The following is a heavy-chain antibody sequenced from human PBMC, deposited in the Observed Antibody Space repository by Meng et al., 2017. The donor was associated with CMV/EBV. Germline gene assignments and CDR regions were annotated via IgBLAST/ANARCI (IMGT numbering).Heavy chain of an antibody. CDR2: ISSSGSTI. CDR1: GFTFSDYY. CDR3: ARVSRYDFWSGIYYYYGMDV. D-gene: IGHD3-3*01. J-gene: IGHJ6*02. V-gene: IGHV3-11*04. Sequence: GGSLRLSCAASGFTFSDYYMSWIRQAPGKGLEWVSYISSSGSTIYYADSVKGRFTISRDNAKNSLYLQMNSLRAEVTAVYYCARVSRYDFWSGIYYYYGMDVWGQGTTVTVSS.